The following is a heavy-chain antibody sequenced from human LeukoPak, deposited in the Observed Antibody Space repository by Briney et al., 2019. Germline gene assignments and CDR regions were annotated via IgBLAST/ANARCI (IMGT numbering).Heavy chain of an antibody. CDR3: AACSDDYGDYETAFDI. J-gene: IGHJ3*02. CDR2: IYTSGST. D-gene: IGHD4-17*01. CDR1: GGSISSYY. Sequence: PSETLSLTCTVSGGSISSYYWSWIRQPAGKGLEWIGRIYTSGSTNYNPSLKSRVTMSVDTSKNQFSLKLSSVTAADTAVYYCAACSDDYGDYETAFDILCQGTMVTVSS. V-gene: IGHV4-4*07.